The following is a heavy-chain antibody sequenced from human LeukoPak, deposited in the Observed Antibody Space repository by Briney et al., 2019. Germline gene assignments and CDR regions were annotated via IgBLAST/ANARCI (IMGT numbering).Heavy chain of an antibody. Sequence: GGSLRLSCAASGFTFSSYSMNWVRQAPGKGLEWVSSISSSSSYIYYADSVKGRFTISRDNAKNSLYLQMNSLRAEDTAAYYCARDRYYDYVWGSYLPTPFDYWGQGTLVTVSS. J-gene: IGHJ4*02. CDR3: ARDRYYDYVWGSYLPTPFDY. D-gene: IGHD3-16*02. V-gene: IGHV3-21*01. CDR2: ISSSSSYI. CDR1: GFTFSSYS.